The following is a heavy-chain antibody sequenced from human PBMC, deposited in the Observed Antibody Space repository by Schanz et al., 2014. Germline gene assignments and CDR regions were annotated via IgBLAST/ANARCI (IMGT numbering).Heavy chain of an antibody. D-gene: IGHD3-16*01. CDR1: GFSLSYYA. Sequence: VQVVESGGGLVQPGGSLRLSCSASGFSLSYYAMHWVRQAPGKGLEYVSIISTNGDSTYYADSVKGRFTISRDNSKNTVYLQMNSLRSEDTAVYYCTRDRGALINHNDALDLWGQGTMVSVSS. V-gene: IGHV3-64*04. J-gene: IGHJ3*01. CDR2: ISTNGDST. CDR3: TRDRGALINHNDALDL.